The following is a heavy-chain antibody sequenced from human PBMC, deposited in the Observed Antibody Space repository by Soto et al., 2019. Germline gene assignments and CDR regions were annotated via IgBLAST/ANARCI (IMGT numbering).Heavy chain of an antibody. CDR2: IYYSGST. CDR3: ARERSGSYYFDY. CDR1: GGSISSYY. Sequence: SETLSLTCTVSGGSISSYYWSWIRQPPGKGLEWIGYIYYSGSTNNNPSLKSRVTISVDTSKNQFSLKLSSVTAADTSVYYCARERSGSYYFDYWGQGTLVTVSS. V-gene: IGHV4-59*01. D-gene: IGHD1-26*01. J-gene: IGHJ4*02.